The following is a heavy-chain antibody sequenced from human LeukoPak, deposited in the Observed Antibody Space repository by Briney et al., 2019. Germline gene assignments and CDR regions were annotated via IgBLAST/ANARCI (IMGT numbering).Heavy chain of an antibody. J-gene: IGHJ5*01. CDR1: GYTFTGYY. Sequence: ASVKVSCKASGYTFTGYYMHWVRQAPGQGLEWMGWINPNSGGTNYAQKFQGRVTMTRDTSISTAYMELSRLRSDDTAVYYCARWDRIVVVPTANWFDPWGQGTTVTVSS. V-gene: IGHV1-2*02. CDR3: ARWDRIVVVPTANWFDP. CDR2: INPNSGGT. D-gene: IGHD2-2*01.